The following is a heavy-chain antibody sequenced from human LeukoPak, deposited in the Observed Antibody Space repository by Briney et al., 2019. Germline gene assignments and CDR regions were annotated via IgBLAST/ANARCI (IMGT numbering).Heavy chain of an antibody. CDR3: AKDRFSQQWLVANWFDP. D-gene: IGHD6-19*01. J-gene: IGHJ5*02. V-gene: IGHV3-30*02. Sequence: GGSLRLSCAASGFTFSSYGMHWVRQAPGKGLEWVAFIRYDGSNKYYADSVRGRFTISRDNSKNTLYLQMNSLRAEDTAVYYCAKDRFSQQWLVANWFDPWGQGTLVTVSS. CDR2: IRYDGSNK. CDR1: GFTFSSYG.